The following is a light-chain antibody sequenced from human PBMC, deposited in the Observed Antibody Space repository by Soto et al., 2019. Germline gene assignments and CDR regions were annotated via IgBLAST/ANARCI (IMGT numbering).Light chain of an antibody. CDR2: DAS. CDR1: QSVSSY. J-gene: IGKJ5*01. CDR3: QQRSNWIT. Sequence: EILVTQSPATLSLSPGERATLSCRASQSVSSYLAWYQQKPGQAPRLLIYDASNRATGIPARFSGSGSGTDFTLTISSLEPEDFAVYYCQQRSNWITFGQGTRLEIK. V-gene: IGKV3-11*01.